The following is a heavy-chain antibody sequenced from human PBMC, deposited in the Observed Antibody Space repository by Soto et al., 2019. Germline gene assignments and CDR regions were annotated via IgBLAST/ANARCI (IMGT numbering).Heavy chain of an antibody. D-gene: IGHD3-10*01. Sequence: ASVEVACKASGYTFTSYYMHWVRLAPGQGLEWMGISNPSGGSTSYAQKFQGRVTMTRDTSTSTVYMELSSLRSEDTAVYYCARGRGYYYGMDVWGQGTTVTVSS. V-gene: IGHV1-46*01. CDR3: ARGRGYYYGMDV. J-gene: IGHJ6*02. CDR1: GYTFTSYY. CDR2: SNPSGGST.